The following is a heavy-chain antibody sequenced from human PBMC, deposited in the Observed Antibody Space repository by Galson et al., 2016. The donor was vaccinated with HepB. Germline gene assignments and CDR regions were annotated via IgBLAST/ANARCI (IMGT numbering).Heavy chain of an antibody. V-gene: IGHV4-39*02. J-gene: IGHJ5*02. CDR3: ARDCSDNDSNWFDP. CDR2: IYSTWNG. CDR1: GDSISTSRHF. D-gene: IGHD5-12*01. Sequence: SETLSLTCSVSGDSISTSRHFWGWIRQSPGGGLEWIGSIYSTWNGYYNPSLKSRVSIYVDPSKNQFSLKLTSVTAADTAIYYCARDCSDNDSNWFDPWGQGIQVTVSS.